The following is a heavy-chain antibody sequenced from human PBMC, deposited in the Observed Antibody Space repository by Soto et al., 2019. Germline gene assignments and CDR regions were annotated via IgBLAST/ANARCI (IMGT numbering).Heavy chain of an antibody. CDR3: TIVRVADSALDH. CDR2: ISSSGSTI. CDR1: GFTFSSYE. V-gene: IGHV3-48*03. D-gene: IGHD3-10*02. J-gene: IGHJ4*02. Sequence: GGSLRLSCAASGFTFSSYEMNWVRQAPGKGLEWVSYISSSGSTIYYADSVKGRFTISRDNAKNTLFLHMSNLRAEDTAMYYCTIVRVADSALDHWGQGTLVTVSS.